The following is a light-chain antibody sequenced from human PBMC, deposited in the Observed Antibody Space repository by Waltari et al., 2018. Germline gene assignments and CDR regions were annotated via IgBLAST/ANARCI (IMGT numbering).Light chain of an antibody. CDR2: DVI. V-gene: IGLV2-11*01. J-gene: IGLJ3*02. Sequence: QAALTQPYSVSKSLGQSVTISCTGTKSDVGGDSDVSWYQQHPGTAPRLLIRDVIKRPSGVSDRFSGSKSGNTASLTISGIQAEDEADYYCCSYRIGSTWVFGGGTRLTVL. CDR1: KSDVGGDSD. CDR3: CSYRIGSTWV.